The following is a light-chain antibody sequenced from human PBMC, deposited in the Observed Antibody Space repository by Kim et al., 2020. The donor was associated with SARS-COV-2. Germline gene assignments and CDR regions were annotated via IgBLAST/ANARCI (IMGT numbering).Light chain of an antibody. CDR2: AAS. J-gene: IGKJ4*01. Sequence: PLSASVAVRFTITCPASQTTDRWLASSQQKPGPAPKLLISAASTLESAVPSSFSGSRSGTEFTLTISSLQPDDSATYYCQQYDAHFGGGTRVVIK. CDR1: QTTDRW. V-gene: IGKV1-5*01. CDR3: QQYDAH.